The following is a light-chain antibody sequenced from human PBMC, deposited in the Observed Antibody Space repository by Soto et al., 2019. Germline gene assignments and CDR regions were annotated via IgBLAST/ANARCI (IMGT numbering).Light chain of an antibody. Sequence: EIVMTQSPLTLSVSPGERATLSCRASQNININLAWYQQRPGQAPRALIYGASSRAAGIPDRVSGSGSGTDLTLTINRLEPDDFAFYYCQQYKDWPPLTFGGGTRVEIK. CDR1: QNININ. CDR2: GAS. CDR3: QQYKDWPPLT. V-gene: IGKV3D-15*01. J-gene: IGKJ4*01.